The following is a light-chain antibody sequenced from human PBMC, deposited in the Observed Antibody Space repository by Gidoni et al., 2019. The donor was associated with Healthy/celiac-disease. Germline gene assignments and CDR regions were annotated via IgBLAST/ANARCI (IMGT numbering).Light chain of an antibody. J-gene: IGKJ4*01. Sequence: PGERVTLSCRASQSVSSSYLTWYQQKPGQAPRLLIYGASTRATSIPARFRGSGSGTDFTLTISSLQPEDFAVYYCQQDYNLPLTFGGGTKVEIK. V-gene: IGKV3D-7*01. CDR1: QSVSSSY. CDR2: GAS. CDR3: QQDYNLPLT.